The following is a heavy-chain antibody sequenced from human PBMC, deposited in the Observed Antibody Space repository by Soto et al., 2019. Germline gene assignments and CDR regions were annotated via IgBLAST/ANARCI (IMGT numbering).Heavy chain of an antibody. V-gene: IGHV4-59*01. D-gene: IGHD4-17*01. CDR3: AYGDSRGPFDS. CDR2: IYNSGST. Sequence: ETLSLTCTVSGDSIISYYCSWIRQPPGKGLEWIGYIYNSGSTNYNPSLKSRVTISVDTSKNQFSLKLSSVTAADTAVYYCAYGDSRGPFDSWGQGTLVTVSS. J-gene: IGHJ4*02. CDR1: GDSIISYY.